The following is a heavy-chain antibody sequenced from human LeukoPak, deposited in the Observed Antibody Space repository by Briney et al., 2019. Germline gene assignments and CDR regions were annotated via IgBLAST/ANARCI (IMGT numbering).Heavy chain of an antibody. V-gene: IGHV4-59*01. D-gene: IGHD3-10*01. J-gene: IGHJ3*02. CDR2: IYYSGST. CDR1: GGSISSYS. Sequence: SETLSLTCTVSGGSISSYSWSWIRQPPGKGLEWIGYIYYSGSTNYNPSLKSRVTISVDTSKNQFSLKLSSVTAADTAVYYCARAHYYGSGSYSDAFDIWGQGTMVTVSS. CDR3: ARAHYYGSGSYSDAFDI.